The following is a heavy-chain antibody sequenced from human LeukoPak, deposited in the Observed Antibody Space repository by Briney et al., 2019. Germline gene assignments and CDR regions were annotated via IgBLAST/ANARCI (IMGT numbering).Heavy chain of an antibody. Sequence: AASVKVSCKASGYTFTSYGISWVRQAPGQGLEWMGWISAYNGNTNYARKLQGRVTMTTDTSTRKAYMELRRLRSDDTAVYYCARDQLWTHPRDWYFDLRGRGTLVHVSS. CDR3: ARDQLWTHPRDWYFDL. J-gene: IGHJ2*01. V-gene: IGHV1-18*01. D-gene: IGHD5-18*01. CDR2: ISAYNGNT. CDR1: GYTFTSYG.